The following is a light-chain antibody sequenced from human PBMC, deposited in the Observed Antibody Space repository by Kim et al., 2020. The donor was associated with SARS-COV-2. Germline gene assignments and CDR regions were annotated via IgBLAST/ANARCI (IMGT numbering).Light chain of an antibody. CDR3: QSYDNSLSGYV. CDR1: SSNSGTAYA. J-gene: IGLJ1*01. Sequence: QRVTISCTGSSSNSGTAYAVNWYQQLPGTAPKLLIYGKNNRPSGVPDRFAGAKSGTSASLAITGLQAEDEADYYCQSYDNSLSGYVFGTGTKVTVL. CDR2: GKN. V-gene: IGLV1-40*01.